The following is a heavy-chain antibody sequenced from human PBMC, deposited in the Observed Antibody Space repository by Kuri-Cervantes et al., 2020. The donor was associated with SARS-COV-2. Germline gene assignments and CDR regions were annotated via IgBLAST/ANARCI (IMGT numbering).Heavy chain of an antibody. V-gene: IGHV3-23*01. CDR2: ISGSGGST. CDR3: AKEAQRVRVGATSLFY. J-gene: IGHJ4*02. D-gene: IGHD1-26*01. CDR1: GFTFSDYY. Sequence: GGSLRLSCAASGFTFSDYYMSWVRQAPGKGLEWVSAISGSGGSTYYADSVKGRITISRDNSKNTLYLQMNSLRAEDTAVYYCAKEAQRVRVGATSLFYWGQGTLVTVSS.